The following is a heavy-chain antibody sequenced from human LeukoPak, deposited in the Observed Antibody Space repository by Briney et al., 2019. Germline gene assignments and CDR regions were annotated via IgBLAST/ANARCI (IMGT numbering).Heavy chain of an antibody. J-gene: IGHJ6*02. V-gene: IGHV3-30-3*01. D-gene: IGHD6-13*01. CDR1: GFTFSTNA. Sequence: GGSLRLSCLTSGFTFSTNAMSWVRQAPGKGLEWVAVISYDGSNKYYADSVKGRFTISRDNSKNTLYLQMNSLRAEDTAVYYCAREFGAAAGTIYYYYGMDVWGQGTTVTVSS. CDR3: AREFGAAAGTIYYYYGMDV. CDR2: ISYDGSNK.